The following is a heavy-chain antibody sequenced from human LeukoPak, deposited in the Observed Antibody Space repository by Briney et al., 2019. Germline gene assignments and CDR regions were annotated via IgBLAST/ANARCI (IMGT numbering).Heavy chain of an antibody. CDR3: VRDRGAYYYDTGY. CDR2: IYSGGDT. J-gene: IGHJ4*02. D-gene: IGHD3-22*01. Sequence: GGSLRLSCAASGFTVSSNYMNWVRQAPGKGLEWVSVIYSGGDTFYADSVKGRFTISRDNSKNTLYPQMNSLRAEDTAVYYCVRDRGAYYYDTGYWGQGTLVTVSS. V-gene: IGHV3-66*01. CDR1: GFTVSSNY.